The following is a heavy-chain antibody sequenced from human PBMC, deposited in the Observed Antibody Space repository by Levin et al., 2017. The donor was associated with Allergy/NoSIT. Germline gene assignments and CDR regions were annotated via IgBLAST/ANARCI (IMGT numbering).Heavy chain of an antibody. CDR2: INPNSGGT. CDR3: ARAHRGDHLFDY. CDR1: GYTFTGYY. Sequence: ASVKVSCKASGYTFTGYYMHWVRQAPGQGLEWMGRINPNSGGTNYAQKFQGRVTMTRDTSISTAYMELSRLRSDDTAVYYCARAHRGDHLFDYWGQGTLVTVSS. V-gene: IGHV1-2*06. J-gene: IGHJ4*02. D-gene: IGHD3-10*01.